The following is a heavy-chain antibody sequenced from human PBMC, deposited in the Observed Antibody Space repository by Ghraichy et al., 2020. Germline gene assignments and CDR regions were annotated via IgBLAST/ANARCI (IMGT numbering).Heavy chain of an antibody. V-gene: IGHV1-18*01. Sequence: AAVKVSCKASGYTFTRYDISWMRQAPGQGPEWVGWISGYSGDTGYAQKFLSRVTLTTDPSTSTAYMELGSLRSDDTAVYYCARHRGGSGSYSHAFDIWGQGTMVTVSS. CDR1: GYTFTRYD. CDR3: ARHRGGSGSYSHAFDI. D-gene: IGHD3-10*01. J-gene: IGHJ3*02. CDR2: ISGYSGDT.